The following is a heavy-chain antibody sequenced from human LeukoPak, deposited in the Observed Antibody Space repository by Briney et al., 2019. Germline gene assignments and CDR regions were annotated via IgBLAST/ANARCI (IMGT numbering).Heavy chain of an antibody. CDR1: GFPFSSYG. CDR2: LWYDGSNK. Sequence: GRSLRLSCAASGFPFSSYGMHWVRQAPGKGLEWLAVLWYDGSNKYYADSVKGRFTISRDNSKNTLSLQMNSLRAEDMAVYYCARDRGSSWALDYWGQGALVSVSS. D-gene: IGHD6-13*01. V-gene: IGHV3-33*01. CDR3: ARDRGSSWALDY. J-gene: IGHJ4*02.